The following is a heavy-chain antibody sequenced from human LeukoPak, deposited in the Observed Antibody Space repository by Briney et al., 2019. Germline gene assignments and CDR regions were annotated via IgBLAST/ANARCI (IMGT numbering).Heavy chain of an antibody. CDR3: ARGGPNYDFWSGYDY. J-gene: IGHJ4*02. D-gene: IGHD3-3*01. CDR1: GFTFDDYA. CDR2: ISSSSSYI. V-gene: IGHV3-21*01. Sequence: GGSLRLSCAASGFTFDDYAMHWVRQAPGKGLEWVSSISSSSSYIYYADSVKGRFTISRDNAKNSLYLQMNSLRAEDTAVYYCARGGPNYDFWSGYDYWGQGTLVTVSS.